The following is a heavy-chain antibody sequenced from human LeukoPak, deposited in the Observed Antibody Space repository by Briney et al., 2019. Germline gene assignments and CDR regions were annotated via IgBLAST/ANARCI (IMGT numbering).Heavy chain of an antibody. CDR3: ARDRPICSGGSCYGSHFDY. CDR1: GFTFSSYA. CDR2: VSYDGSNK. V-gene: IGHV3-30-3*01. J-gene: IGHJ4*02. Sequence: PGGSLRLSCAASGFTFSSYAMHWVRQAPGKGLEWVAVVSYDGSNKYYADSVKGRFTISRDNSKNTLYLQMDSLRAEDTAVYYCARDRPICSGGSCYGSHFDYWGQGTLVTVSS. D-gene: IGHD2-15*01.